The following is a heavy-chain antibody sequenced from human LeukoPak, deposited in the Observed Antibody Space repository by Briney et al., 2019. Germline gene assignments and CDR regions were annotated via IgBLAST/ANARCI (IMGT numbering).Heavy chain of an antibody. CDR1: GYNFAIYW. D-gene: IGHD4-23*01. Sequence: GESLKISCKGSGYNFAIYWIGWVRQMPGKGLEWMGIIYPSDSGTTYSPSFQGQVTISADKSINTAYLQWSSLKASDTAIYYCARRYGGDFDYWGQGTPVTVSS. CDR3: ARRYGGDFDY. V-gene: IGHV5-51*01. J-gene: IGHJ4*02. CDR2: IYPSDSGT.